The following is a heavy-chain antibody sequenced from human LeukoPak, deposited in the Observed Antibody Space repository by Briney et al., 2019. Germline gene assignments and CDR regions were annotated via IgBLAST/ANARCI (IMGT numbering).Heavy chain of an antibody. CDR2: IYYSGST. CDR3: ARAKDSSGYLVPIDAFDI. V-gene: IGHV4-59*01. D-gene: IGHD3-22*01. Sequence: SETLSLTCTVSGGSISSYYWNWIRQPPGKGLEWIGYIYYSGSTNYNPSLKSRVTISVDTSKNQFSLKLSSVTAADTAVYYCARAKDSSGYLVPIDAFDIWGQGTMVTVSS. CDR1: GGSISSYY. J-gene: IGHJ3*02.